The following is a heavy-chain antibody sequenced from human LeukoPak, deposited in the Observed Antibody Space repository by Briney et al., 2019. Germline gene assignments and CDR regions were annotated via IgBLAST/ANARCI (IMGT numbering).Heavy chain of an antibody. CDR1: GYTFTSYD. CDR2: MNPNSGNT. Sequence: ASVKVSCKASGYTFTSYDINWVRQATGQGLEWMGWMNPNSGNTGYAQKFQGRVTMTRNTSISTVYMELSSLRSEDTAVYYCAREGYQIPPYDYWGQGTLVTVSS. CDR3: AREGYQIPPYDY. D-gene: IGHD3-16*02. J-gene: IGHJ4*02. V-gene: IGHV1-8*01.